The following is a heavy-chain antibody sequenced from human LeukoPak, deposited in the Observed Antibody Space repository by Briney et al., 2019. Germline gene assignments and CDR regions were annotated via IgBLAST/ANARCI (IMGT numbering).Heavy chain of an antibody. J-gene: IGHJ6*03. CDR2: INPNSGGT. V-gene: IGHV1-2*02. Sequence: VASVKVSCKASGYTFTGYYMHWVRQAPGQGLEWMGWINPNSGGTNYAQKFQGRVTMTRDTSISTAYMELSRLRSDDTAVYYCARARSVYDFWSYYYYMDVWGKGTTVTVSS. CDR1: GYTFTGYY. D-gene: IGHD3-3*01. CDR3: ARARSVYDFWSYYYYMDV.